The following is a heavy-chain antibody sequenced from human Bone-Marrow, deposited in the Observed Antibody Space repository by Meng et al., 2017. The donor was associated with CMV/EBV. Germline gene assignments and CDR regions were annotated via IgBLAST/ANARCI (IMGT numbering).Heavy chain of an antibody. CDR3: ARDLYGGGGFWFDP. CDR2: INPSGGST. Sequence: KAYGYTLTSYYLHWVRQAPGQGLEWMRIINPSGGSTSYAQKFQGRVTMTRNTSTSTVYMELSSLRSGDTAVYYCARDLYGGGGFWFDPWGQGTLVTVSS. CDR1: GYTLTSYY. V-gene: IGHV1-46*01. D-gene: IGHD3-16*01. J-gene: IGHJ5*02.